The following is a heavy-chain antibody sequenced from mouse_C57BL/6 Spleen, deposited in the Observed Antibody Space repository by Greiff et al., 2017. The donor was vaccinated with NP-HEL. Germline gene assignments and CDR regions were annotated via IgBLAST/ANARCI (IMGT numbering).Heavy chain of an antibody. CDR1: GYTFTDYN. Sequence: EVQLQQSGPELVKPGASVKMSCKASGYTFTDYNMHWVKQSHGKSLEWIGYINPNNGGTSYNQKFKGKATLTVNKSSSTAYMDLRSLTSEDSAVYYCARGYYYGSSGAMDYWGQGTSVTVSS. CDR2: INPNNGGT. D-gene: IGHD1-1*01. CDR3: ARGYYYGSSGAMDY. J-gene: IGHJ4*01. V-gene: IGHV1-22*01.